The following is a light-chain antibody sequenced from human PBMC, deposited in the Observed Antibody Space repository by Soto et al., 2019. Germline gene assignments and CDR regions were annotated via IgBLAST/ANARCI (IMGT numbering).Light chain of an antibody. V-gene: IGKV1-39*01. J-gene: IGKJ4*01. CDR3: QQSYSTPLS. CDR1: QSISTY. CDR2: GAS. Sequence: DIQMTQSPSSLSASVGDRVSITCRASQSISTYLNWYQHKPGKAPNLLIYGASTLQSGVSSRFSGSGSGTDFTLTISSLQREDFATYFCQQSYSTPLSFGGGTEVEIK.